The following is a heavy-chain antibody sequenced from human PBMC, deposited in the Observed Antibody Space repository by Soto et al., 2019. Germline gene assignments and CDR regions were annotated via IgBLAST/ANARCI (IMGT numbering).Heavy chain of an antibody. D-gene: IGHD3-22*01. CDR2: IYYSGST. J-gene: IGHJ6*03. CDR3: ARVLSGYYPYYYYSYMDV. V-gene: IGHV4-59*08. Sequence: PSETLSLTCTVSGGSISSYYWSWIRQPPGKGLEWIGYIYYSGSTNYNPSLKSRVTISVDTSKNQFSLKLSSVTAADTAVYYCARVLSGYYPYYYYSYMDVWGKGTTVPVSS. CDR1: GGSISSYY.